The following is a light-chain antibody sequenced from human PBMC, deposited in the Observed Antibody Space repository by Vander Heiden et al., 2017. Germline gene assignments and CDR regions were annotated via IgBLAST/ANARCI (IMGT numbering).Light chain of an antibody. CDR2: EDY. V-gene: IGLV3-10*01. CDR3: YSTDISGNLVI. CDR1: LLPRRH. Sequence: SYELKQPPPVSVSPGPTARITCSGELLPRRHAYWYQQKSGQAPVLVIYEDYKRPSVIPERFSGSSSGTIATLTITEARLDDEADYYCYSTDISGNLVIFGGGTKLTVL. J-gene: IGLJ2*01.